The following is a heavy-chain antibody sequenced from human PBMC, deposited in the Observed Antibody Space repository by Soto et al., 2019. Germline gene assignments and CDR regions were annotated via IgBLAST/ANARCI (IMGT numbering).Heavy chain of an antibody. CDR1: GYTFTRYG. CDR3: AMVDVYVTPSPQDV. D-gene: IGHD3-16*01. V-gene: IGHV1-18*01. J-gene: IGHJ6*02. CDR2: INTYNGNT. Sequence: QVQLVQSGAEVKNPGASVKVSCKASGYTFTRYGIGWARQAPGQGLEWMGLINTYNGNTNYAQNVQGRVTLTTDTSTSTAYMELRSLRSNDTAIYYCAMVDVYVTPSPQDVWGQGTTVIVSS.